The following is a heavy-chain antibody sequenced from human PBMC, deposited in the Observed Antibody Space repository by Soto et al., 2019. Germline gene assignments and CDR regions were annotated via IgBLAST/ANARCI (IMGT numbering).Heavy chain of an antibody. CDR1: GVSFSGYC. D-gene: IGHD2-21*02. Sequence: SETLCLTCAVDGVSFSGYCWSLLRPPPGKGLEWIGEINHSGSTNYNPSLKSRVTISVDTSKNQFSLQLNSVTPEDTAVYYCTKQKGDSRTYNGMDVWGQGTTVTVSS. V-gene: IGHV4-34*01. J-gene: IGHJ6*02. CDR3: TKQKGDSRTYNGMDV. CDR2: INHSGST.